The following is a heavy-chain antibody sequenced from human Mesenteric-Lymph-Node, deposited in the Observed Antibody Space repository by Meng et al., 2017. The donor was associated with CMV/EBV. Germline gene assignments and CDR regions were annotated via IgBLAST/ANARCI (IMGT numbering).Heavy chain of an antibody. CDR2: IYYSGST. Sequence: GSLRLSCTVSGGSVSSGSYYWSWIRQPPGKGLEWIGYIYYSGSTNYNPSLKSRVTISVDTSKNQFSLKLSSVTAADTAVYYCARKEQWLPEDAFDIWGQGTMVTVSS. CDR1: GGSVSSGSYY. V-gene: IGHV4-61*01. CDR3: ARKEQWLPEDAFDI. J-gene: IGHJ3*02. D-gene: IGHD5-24*01.